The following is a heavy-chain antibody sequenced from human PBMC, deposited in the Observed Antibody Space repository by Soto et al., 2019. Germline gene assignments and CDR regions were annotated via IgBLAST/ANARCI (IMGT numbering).Heavy chain of an antibody. CDR2: INHRGST. J-gene: IGHJ2*01. D-gene: IGHD3-10*02. V-gene: IGHV4-34*01. Sequence: KGLEWIGEINHRGSTNYNPSLKSRVTISVDTSKNQFSLKLSSVTAADRAVYFFFQAEDGIRDVRSVSAFLLNRSSDL. CDR3: FQAEDGIRDVRSVSAFLLNRSSDL.